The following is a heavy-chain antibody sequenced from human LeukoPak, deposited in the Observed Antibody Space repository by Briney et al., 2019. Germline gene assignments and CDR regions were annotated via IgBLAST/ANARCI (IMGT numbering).Heavy chain of an antibody. V-gene: IGHV1-69-2*01. Sequence: ASVKVSCKASGDIFTEYYIHWVQQAPGKGLEWMGRVDPEDGETIYGEKFQGRVTITADTSTDTAYMEMSSLRSEDTAVYCATDQIARLRGVRGYIDVWRTGTTVTVSS. CDR2: VDPEDGET. CDR3: ATDQIARLRGVRGYIDV. CDR1: GDIFTEYY. J-gene: IGHJ6*03. D-gene: IGHD3-10*01.